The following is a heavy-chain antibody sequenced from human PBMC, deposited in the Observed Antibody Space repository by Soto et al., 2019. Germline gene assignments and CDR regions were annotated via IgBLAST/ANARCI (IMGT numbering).Heavy chain of an antibody. CDR1: GFTIRTYG. CDR3: XXXXXXXXXXPLI. CDR2: ISGDGATT. J-gene: IGHJ4*02. V-gene: IGHV3-23*01. Sequence: EVQLLESGGGLVQPGGSLRLSCEASGFTIRTYGMSWVRQAPGKGLEWVSGISGDGATTYYTDSVKGRFTISRDISKNXXXXXXXXXXXXXXXXXXXXXXXXXXXXXPLIWGRGTLVTVSS.